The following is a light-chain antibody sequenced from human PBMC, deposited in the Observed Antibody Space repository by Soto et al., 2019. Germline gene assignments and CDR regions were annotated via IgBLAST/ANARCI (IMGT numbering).Light chain of an antibody. Sequence: QLVLTQSPSASASLGASVKLTCTLSSGHSTYAIAWHQQQPEKGPRYLMKLNSDGSHSKGDGIPDRFSGSSSGAERYLTISRLQSEDEAYYYCQTWGTGPWVFGGGTKLTVL. CDR3: QTWGTGPWV. J-gene: IGLJ3*02. V-gene: IGLV4-69*01. CDR2: LNSDGSH. CDR1: SGHSTYA.